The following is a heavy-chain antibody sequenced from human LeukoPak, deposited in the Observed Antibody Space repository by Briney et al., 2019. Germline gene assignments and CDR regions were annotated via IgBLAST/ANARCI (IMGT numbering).Heavy chain of an antibody. Sequence: PGGSLRLSCAASGFTFSNCWMNWVRQAPGRGLEWVANVKQDGSETHYVDSVIGRFTISRDNAKNTLYLQMNSLRAEDTAVYYCARDLSYGMDVWGQGTTVTVSS. CDR1: GFTFSNCW. CDR3: ARDLSYGMDV. J-gene: IGHJ6*02. V-gene: IGHV3-7*01. CDR2: VKQDGSET.